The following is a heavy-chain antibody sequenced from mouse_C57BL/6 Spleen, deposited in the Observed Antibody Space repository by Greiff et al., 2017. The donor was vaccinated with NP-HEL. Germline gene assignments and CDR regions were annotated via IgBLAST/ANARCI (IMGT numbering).Heavy chain of an antibody. CDR3: ARRDDYDGGFAY. V-gene: IGHV1-69*01. CDR2: IDPSDSYT. D-gene: IGHD2-4*01. Sequence: VQLQQPGAELVMPGASVKLSCKASGYTFTSYWMHWVKQRPGQGLEWIGEIDPSDSYTNYNQKFKGKSTLTVDKSSSTAYMQLSSLTSEDSAVYYCARRDDYDGGFAYWGQGTLVTVSA. J-gene: IGHJ3*01. CDR1: GYTFTSYW.